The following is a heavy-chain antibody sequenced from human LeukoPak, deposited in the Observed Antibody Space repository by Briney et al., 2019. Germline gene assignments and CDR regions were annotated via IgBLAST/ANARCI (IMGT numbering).Heavy chain of an antibody. J-gene: IGHJ6*03. D-gene: IGHD2-15*01. CDR3: TRDVGYCSGGSCYSAYYYYYMDV. CDR1: GFTFGDYA. V-gene: IGHV3-49*04. Sequence: GGSLRLSCTASGFTFGDYAMSWVRQAPGKGLEWVGFIRSKAYGGTTEYAASVKGRFTISRDDSKSIAYLQMNSLKTEDTAAYYCTRDVGYCSGGSCYSAYYYYYMDVWGKGTTVTISS. CDR2: IRSKAYGGTT.